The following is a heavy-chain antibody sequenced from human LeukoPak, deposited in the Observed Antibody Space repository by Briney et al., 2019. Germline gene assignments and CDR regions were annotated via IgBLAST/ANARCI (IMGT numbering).Heavy chain of an antibody. D-gene: IGHD6-19*01. J-gene: IGHJ4*02. CDR3: ARDRSGWYNGLFDY. CDR2: VSYDGSNK. CDR1: GFTFSSYA. V-gene: IGHV3-30-3*01. Sequence: GGSLRLSCAASGFTFSSYAMHWVRQAPGKGLDLMAVVSYDGSNKYYADSVKGRFTISRDDSENTLDLQMNSLRAEDTAVYYCARDRSGWYNGLFDYWGQGTLVTVSS.